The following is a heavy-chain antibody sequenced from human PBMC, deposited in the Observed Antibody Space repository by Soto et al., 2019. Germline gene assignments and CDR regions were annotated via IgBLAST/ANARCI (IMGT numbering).Heavy chain of an antibody. J-gene: IGHJ4*02. CDR2: INPGDSET. CDR3: ARHATYYDILSGYYFDY. V-gene: IGHV5-51*01. CDR1: GYRFTTYW. D-gene: IGHD3-9*01. Sequence: PGESLKISCTVSGYRFTTYWIGWVRQMPGKGLEWMAIINPGDSETKYSPSFEGQVIISADKSINTAYLQWSSLKASDTAMYYCARHATYYDILSGYYFDYWGQGTQVTVSS.